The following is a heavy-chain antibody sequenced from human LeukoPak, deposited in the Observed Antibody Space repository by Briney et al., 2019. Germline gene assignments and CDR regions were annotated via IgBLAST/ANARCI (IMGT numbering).Heavy chain of an antibody. Sequence: PGGSLRLSCAASGFTFSSYAMHWVRQAPGKGLEWVAIISYDGSYKSNADSVKGRFTISRDNAKNSLYLQMNSLRAEDTAVYYCARTSMITFGGVIVIPFDYWGQGTLVTVSS. J-gene: IGHJ4*02. D-gene: IGHD3-16*02. CDR3: ARTSMITFGGVIVIPFDY. CDR1: GFTFSSYA. V-gene: IGHV3-30*04. CDR2: ISYDGSYK.